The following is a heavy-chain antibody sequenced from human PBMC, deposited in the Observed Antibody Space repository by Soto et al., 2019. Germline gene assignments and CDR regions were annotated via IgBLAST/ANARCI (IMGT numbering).Heavy chain of an antibody. V-gene: IGHV3-23*01. CDR2: ISGSGGST. D-gene: IGHD2-2*01. CDR3: AKAERYCSSTSCYRPFDY. Sequence: GGSLRLSCAASGFTFSSYAMSWVRQAPGKGLEWVSAISGSGGSTYYADSVKGRFTISRDNSKNTLYLQMNSLRAEDTAVYYCAKAERYCSSTSCYRPFDYWGQGTLVTVSS. J-gene: IGHJ4*02. CDR1: GFTFSSYA.